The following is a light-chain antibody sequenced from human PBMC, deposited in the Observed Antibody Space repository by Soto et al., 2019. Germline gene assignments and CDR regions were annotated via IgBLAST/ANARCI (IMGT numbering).Light chain of an antibody. V-gene: IGLV1-40*01. CDR2: GNN. CDR3: QSYDSSLSGVV. J-gene: IGLJ2*01. Sequence: QSVLTQPPSVSGAPGQRVTISCTGSSSNIGAGYDVHWYQQLPGTAPKLLISGNNNRPSGVPDRFSGSKSGTSASLDISGLQAEDEADYYCQSYDSSLSGVVFGGGTKVTVL. CDR1: SSNIGAGYD.